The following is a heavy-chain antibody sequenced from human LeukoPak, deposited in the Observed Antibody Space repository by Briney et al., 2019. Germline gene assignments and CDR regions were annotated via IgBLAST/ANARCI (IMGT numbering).Heavy chain of an antibody. CDR1: GFAFSTYG. CDR2: ISYDGSNK. CDR3: AKVLPVSGWYYFDY. Sequence: GGSLRLSCAASGFAFSTYGMHWVRQAPGKGLEWVAVISYDGSNKYYADSVKGRFTISRDNSKNTLYLQMNSLRAEDTAVYYCAKVLPVSGWYYFDYWGQGTLVTVSS. D-gene: IGHD6-19*01. J-gene: IGHJ4*02. V-gene: IGHV3-30*18.